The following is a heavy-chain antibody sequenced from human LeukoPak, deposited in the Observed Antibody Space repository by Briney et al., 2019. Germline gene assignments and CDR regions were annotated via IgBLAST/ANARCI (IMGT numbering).Heavy chain of an antibody. Sequence: GGSLRLSCAASGFAFSSYGMHWVRQAPGKGLEWVAFIRYDGSNKYYADSVKGRFTISRDNSKNTLYLQMNSLRAEDTAVYYCAKDQGYIVVVPAAMDYWGQGTLVTVSS. CDR1: GFAFSSYG. CDR2: IRYDGSNK. V-gene: IGHV3-30*02. D-gene: IGHD2-2*01. J-gene: IGHJ4*02. CDR3: AKDQGYIVVVPAAMDY.